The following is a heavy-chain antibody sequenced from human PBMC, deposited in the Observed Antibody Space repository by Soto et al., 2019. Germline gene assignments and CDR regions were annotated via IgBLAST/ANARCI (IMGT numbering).Heavy chain of an antibody. J-gene: IGHJ4*02. V-gene: IGHV3-15*07. CDR2: IKRDADGGTT. Sequence: EVQVVESGGGLVKPGGSLRLSCAASGFRLSDAWVHWVRQAPGKGLQWVGRIKRDADGGTTDYAAPVKGRFIIARDDSKNTLFLHMNSLISDDTGVYYCVTDEVPHCGQGTLVTVSP. CDR3: VTDEVPH. CDR1: GFRLSDAW.